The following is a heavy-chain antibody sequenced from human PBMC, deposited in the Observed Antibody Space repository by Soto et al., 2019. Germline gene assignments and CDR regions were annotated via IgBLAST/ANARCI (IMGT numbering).Heavy chain of an antibody. Sequence: QVQLVESGGGVVQPGTSLRLSCAASGFSFSSYAMHWVRQAPGEGLEWVAALWYDGSNLNYAQSVKGRFTISRDNSKSTVYLQMNSLKVEDTAVYYCAREINDFWSGYLYWGQGTVVTVSS. D-gene: IGHD3-3*01. CDR1: GFSFSSYA. CDR3: AREINDFWSGYLY. V-gene: IGHV3-33*01. CDR2: LWYDGSNL. J-gene: IGHJ4*02.